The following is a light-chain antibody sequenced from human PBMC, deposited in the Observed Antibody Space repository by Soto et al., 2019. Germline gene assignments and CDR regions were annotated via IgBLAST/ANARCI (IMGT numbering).Light chain of an antibody. CDR3: SSYTSISTFV. J-gene: IGLJ1*01. V-gene: IGLV2-14*01. Sequence: SVLTHPASLSGSPGQSITISCTGPSSDVGGYNYVSWYQQDPGTAPNLLIYEVSNRPSGVSSRFSGSKSGNTASLTISGLQAEDEADYYCSSYTSISTFVFGPGTKVTVL. CDR1: SSDVGGYNY. CDR2: EVS.